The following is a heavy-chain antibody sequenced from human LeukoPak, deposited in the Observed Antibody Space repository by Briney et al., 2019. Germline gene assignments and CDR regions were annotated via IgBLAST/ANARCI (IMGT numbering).Heavy chain of an antibody. CDR2: IYSGGST. D-gene: IGHD1-1*01. CDR1: GFTVSSNH. V-gene: IGHV3-53*01. J-gene: IGHJ4*02. CDR3: ARGPTGYN. Sequence: GGSLRLSCAASGFTVSSNHMSWVRQAPGKGLEWVSVIYSGGSTDYADSVKGRFTISRDNSKNTLYLQMNSLRAEDTAVYHCARGPTGYNWGQGTLVTVSS.